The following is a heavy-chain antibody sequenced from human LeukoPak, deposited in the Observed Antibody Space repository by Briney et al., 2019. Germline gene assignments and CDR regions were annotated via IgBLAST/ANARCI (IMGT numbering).Heavy chain of an antibody. CDR1: GVTFSSSE. Sequence: GGSLRLSCAASGVTFSSSEMNWVRQAPGKGLEWVSYISSSGSTIYYADSVKGRFTISRDNAKNSLYLQMNSLRAEDTSVYYCASNVDTATRAFWGQGTLVTVSS. V-gene: IGHV3-48*03. CDR3: ASNVDTATRAF. D-gene: IGHD5-18*01. CDR2: ISSSGSTI. J-gene: IGHJ4*02.